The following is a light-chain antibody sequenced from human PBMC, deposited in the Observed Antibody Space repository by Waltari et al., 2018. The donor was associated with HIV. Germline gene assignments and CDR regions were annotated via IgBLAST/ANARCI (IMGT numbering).Light chain of an antibody. CDR2: DVT. J-gene: IGLJ2*01. CDR3: SSYATNTTVI. V-gene: IGLV2-14*03. CDR1: TSDVGGYDF. Sequence: QSALTQPASVSGSPGQSITISCTGTTSDVGGYDFVSWFQQHPGKAPHLLIYDVTSRPSGTSDRISGSKSGATASLTISGLQAEDEADYDCSSYATNTTVIFGGGTKVTVL.